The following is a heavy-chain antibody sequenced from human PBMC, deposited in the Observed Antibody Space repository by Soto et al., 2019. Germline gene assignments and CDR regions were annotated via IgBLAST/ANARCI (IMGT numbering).Heavy chain of an antibody. J-gene: IGHJ6*02. CDR1: GFIFRDYA. CDR2: ISGSDGTT. CDR3: AKVIGGSESYWGGSHYYYALDV. V-gene: IGHV3-23*01. Sequence: GGSLRLSCAASGFIFRDYAMYWVRQAPGKGLEWVSVISGSDGTTFYADSVRGRVTSSRDNSRNMVYLQMISLRAEDTDVYYCAKVIGGSESYWGGSHYYYALDVWGQGTTVTVSS. D-gene: IGHD3-10*01.